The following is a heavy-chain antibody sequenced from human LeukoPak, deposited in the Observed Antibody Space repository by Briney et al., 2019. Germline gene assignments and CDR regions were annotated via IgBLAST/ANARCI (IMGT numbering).Heavy chain of an antibody. V-gene: IGHV4-38-2*02. CDR1: GYSISSGYY. J-gene: IGHJ5*02. Sequence: PSETLSLTCTVSGYSISSGYYWGWIRQPPGKGLEWIGSIHYSARIYYNPSLKSRLTISPDTSKNQFSLKLTSVTAADTAVYYCMREVRSAWASFDPWGQGTLITVSS. D-gene: IGHD1-26*01. CDR2: IHYSARI. CDR3: MREVRSAWASFDP.